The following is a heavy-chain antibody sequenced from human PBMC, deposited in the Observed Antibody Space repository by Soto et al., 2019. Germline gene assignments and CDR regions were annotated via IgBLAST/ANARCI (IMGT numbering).Heavy chain of an antibody. CDR2: ISAYNGNT. D-gene: IGHD3-10*01. J-gene: IGHJ6*02. V-gene: IGHV1-18*01. CDR3: ALGYYGSGIYLEVLTSYYYYGMDV. Sequence: ASVKVSCKASGYTFTSYGISWVRQAPGQGLEWMGWISAYNGNTNYAQKLQGRVTMTTDTSTSTAYMELRSLRSDDTAVYYCALGYYGSGIYLEVLTSYYYYGMDVWGQGTTVTVSS. CDR1: GYTFTSYG.